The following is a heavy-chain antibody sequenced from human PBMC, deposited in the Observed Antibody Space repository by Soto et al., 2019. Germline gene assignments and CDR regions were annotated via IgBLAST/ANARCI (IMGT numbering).Heavy chain of an antibody. CDR1: GGSISSGDYY. CDR2: IYYSGST. Sequence: SETLSLTWTVSGGSISSGDYYWIRIRKTTGKGLEWIGYIYYSGSTYYNPSLKSRVTISVDTSKTQFSLKLSSVTAADTAVYYCARDLLWSPFDYWGQGTLVTVSS. V-gene: IGHV4-30-4*08. CDR3: ARDLLWSPFDY. D-gene: IGHD2-2*01. J-gene: IGHJ4*02.